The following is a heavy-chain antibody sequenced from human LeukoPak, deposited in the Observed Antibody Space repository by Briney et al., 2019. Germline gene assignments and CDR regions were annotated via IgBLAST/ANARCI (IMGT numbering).Heavy chain of an antibody. V-gene: IGHV4-61*02. Sequence: SETLSLTCTVSGGSISSGSYYWSWIRQPAGKGLEWIGRIYTSGSTNYNPSLKSRVTISVDTSKDQFSLKLNSVTAAETDVYYCARQYIDILTGYHRGELYWYFDLWGRGTLVTVSS. CDR2: IYTSGST. CDR1: GGSISSGSYY. D-gene: IGHD3-9*01. CDR3: ARQYIDILTGYHRGELYWYFDL. J-gene: IGHJ2*01.